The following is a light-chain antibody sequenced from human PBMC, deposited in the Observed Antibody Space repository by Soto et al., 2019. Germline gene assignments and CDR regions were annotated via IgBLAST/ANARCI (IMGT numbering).Light chain of an antibody. V-gene: IGKV3-20*01. CDR3: QQYGGSPWT. Sequence: EIVLTQSPGTLSLSPGERATLSCRASQSVSSSYLAWYQQKPGQAPRLLIYGASSRATGIPDRFSGSGSGTDFTLTIGRLEPEDFAVYYCQQYGGSPWTFGQGTKVDIK. J-gene: IGKJ1*01. CDR2: GAS. CDR1: QSVSSSY.